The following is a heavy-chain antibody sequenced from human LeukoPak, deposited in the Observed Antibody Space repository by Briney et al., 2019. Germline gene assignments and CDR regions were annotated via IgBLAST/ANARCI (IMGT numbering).Heavy chain of an antibody. CDR3: ARSIGPGPVADTQHY. CDR1: GYTFTSYY. Sequence: ASVKVSCKASGYTFTSYYMHWVRQAPGQGLEWMGIINPSGGSTSYAQKFQGRVTMTRDTSTSTVYMELSSLRSEDTAVYYCARSIGPGPVADTQHYWGQGTLVTVSS. D-gene: IGHD1-14*01. CDR2: INPSGGST. V-gene: IGHV1-46*01. J-gene: IGHJ4*02.